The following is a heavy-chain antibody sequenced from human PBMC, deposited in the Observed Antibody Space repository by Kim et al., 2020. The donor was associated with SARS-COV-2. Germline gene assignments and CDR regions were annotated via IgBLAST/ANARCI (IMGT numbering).Heavy chain of an antibody. J-gene: IGHJ6*02. Sequence: SETLSLTCTVSGGSISSGGYYWSWIRQHPGKGLEWIGYIYYSGSTYYNPSLKSRVTISVDTSKNQFSLKLSSVTAADTAVYYCARDLGVGKMVRGLRGGMDVWGQGTTVTVSS. CDR3: ARDLGVGKMVRGLRGGMDV. CDR2: IYYSGST. V-gene: IGHV4-31*03. D-gene: IGHD3-10*01. CDR1: GGSISSGGYY.